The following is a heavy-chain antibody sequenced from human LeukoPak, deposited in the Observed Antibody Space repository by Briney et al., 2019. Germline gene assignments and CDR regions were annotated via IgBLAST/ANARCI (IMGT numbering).Heavy chain of an antibody. D-gene: IGHD6-19*01. V-gene: IGHV3-7*01. CDR1: GFTFSSHS. CDR2: IKQDGSEK. CDR3: ARGSGWYFY. J-gene: IGHJ4*02. Sequence: GGSLRLSCTASGFTFSSHSMSWARQAPGKGLEWVANIKQDGSEKYYVDSVKGRFTISRDNAKNSLYLQMNSLRAEDTAVYYCARGSGWYFYWGQGTLVTASS.